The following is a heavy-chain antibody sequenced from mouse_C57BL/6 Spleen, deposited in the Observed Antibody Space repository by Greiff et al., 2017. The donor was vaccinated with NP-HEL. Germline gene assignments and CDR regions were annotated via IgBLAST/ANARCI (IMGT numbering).Heavy chain of an antibody. CDR1: GYTFTSYW. CDR2: IHPNSGST. J-gene: IGHJ2*01. Sequence: QVQLKQPGAELVKPGASVKLSCKASGYTFTSYWMHWVKQRPGQGLEWIGMIHPNSGSTNYNEKFKSKATLTVDKSSSTAYMQLSSLTSEDSAVYYCARRDDYEYYFDYWGQGTTLTVSS. D-gene: IGHD2-4*01. V-gene: IGHV1-64*01. CDR3: ARRDDYEYYFDY.